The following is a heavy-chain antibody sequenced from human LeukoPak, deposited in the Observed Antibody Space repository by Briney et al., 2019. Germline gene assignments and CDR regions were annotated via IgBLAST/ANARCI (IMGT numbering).Heavy chain of an antibody. CDR1: GGSISSSSYY. Sequence: SETLSLTCTVSGGSISSSSYYWGWIRQPPGKGLEWIGSIYYSGSTYYNPSLKSRVTISVDTSKNQFSLKLSSVTAADTAVYYCARGGKTGDRSGTFDYWGQGTLVTVSS. J-gene: IGHJ4*02. D-gene: IGHD7-27*01. CDR2: IYYSGST. CDR3: ARGGKTGDRSGTFDY. V-gene: IGHV4-39*07.